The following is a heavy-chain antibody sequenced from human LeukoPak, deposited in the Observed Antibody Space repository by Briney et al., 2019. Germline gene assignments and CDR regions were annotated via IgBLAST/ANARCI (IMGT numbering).Heavy chain of an antibody. CDR3: VRGHGYNLEDYFDN. Sequence: PGGSLRLSCAASGLTFSSYSMNWVRQAPGKGLEWVSSISSSSSYIYYAHSVKGRFTVSRDNSKNSLSLYMNSLTTEDTALYYCVRGHGYNLEDYFDNWGQGTLVTVSS. CDR1: GLTFSSYS. J-gene: IGHJ4*02. V-gene: IGHV3-21*04. D-gene: IGHD5-24*01. CDR2: ISSSSSYI.